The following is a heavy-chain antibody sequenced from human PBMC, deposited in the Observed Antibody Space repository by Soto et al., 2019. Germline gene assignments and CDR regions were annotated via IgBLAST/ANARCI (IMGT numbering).Heavy chain of an antibody. Sequence: QITLKESGPTRVKPTQTLTLACTFSGFSLSSSGVGVGWIRQPPGKALEQVAPIYWDDDKRYSPSLKSRLTITKDTSNNHVVLTMTNMDPVDTATSYCAHRAGLQGNWDGGYFDFWGQGALVTVSS. CDR1: GFSLSSSGVG. V-gene: IGHV2-5*02. D-gene: IGHD1-1*01. J-gene: IGHJ4*02. CDR3: AHRAGLQGNWDGGYFDF. CDR2: IYWDDDK.